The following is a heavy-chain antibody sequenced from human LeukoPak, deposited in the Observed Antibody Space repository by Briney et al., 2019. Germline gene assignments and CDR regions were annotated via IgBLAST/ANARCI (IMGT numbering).Heavy chain of an antibody. CDR2: IIPIFGTA. CDR1: GGTFSSYA. Sequence: ASVKVSCKASGGTFSSYAISWVRQAPGQGLEWMGGIIPIFGTANYAQKFQGRVTITADESTSTAYMELSSLRSEDTAVYYCATDVQDIVVVPAAYGYWGQGTLVTVSS. J-gene: IGHJ4*02. V-gene: IGHV1-69*01. CDR3: ATDVQDIVVVPAAYGY. D-gene: IGHD2-2*01.